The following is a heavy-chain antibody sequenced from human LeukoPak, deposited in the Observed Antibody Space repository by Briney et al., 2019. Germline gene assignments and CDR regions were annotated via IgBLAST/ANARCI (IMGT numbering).Heavy chain of an antibody. Sequence: GGSLRLSCAASGFTFSSYSMNWVRQAPGKGLEWVSSISRSRVYIYYADSVKGRFTISRDNAKNSLYLQMNSLRAEDTAVYYCARTLYDSRGYYSHFDYWGQGTLVTVSS. CDR1: GFTFSSYS. V-gene: IGHV3-21*01. D-gene: IGHD3-22*01. CDR2: ISRSRVYI. J-gene: IGHJ4*02. CDR3: ARTLYDSRGYYSHFDY.